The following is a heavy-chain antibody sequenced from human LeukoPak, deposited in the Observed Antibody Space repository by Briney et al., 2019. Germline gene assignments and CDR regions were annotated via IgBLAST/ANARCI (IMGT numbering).Heavy chain of an antibody. D-gene: IGHD4-17*01. V-gene: IGHV3-21*01. CDR2: ISSSSSYI. Sequence: GGSLRLSCAASGFTFSSYSMNWVRQAPGKGLEWVSSISSSSSYIYYADSVKGRFTISRDNAKNSLYLQMNSLRAEDTAVYYCARGYGVLNWFDPWGQGTLVTVSS. CDR3: ARGYGVLNWFDP. CDR1: GFTFSSYS. J-gene: IGHJ5*02.